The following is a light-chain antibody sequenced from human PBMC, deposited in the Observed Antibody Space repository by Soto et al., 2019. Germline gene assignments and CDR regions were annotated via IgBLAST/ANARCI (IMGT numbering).Light chain of an antibody. V-gene: IGLV2-14*01. J-gene: IGLJ2*01. Sequence: QSALTQPASVSGSPGQSITISCTGTSSDIGGYKYVSWYQQHPGKAPKLIIYEVTNRPSGVSDRFSGSKSGNTASLTISGLQAEDGADYYCSSYTIYSTLLLFGGGTKLTVL. CDR2: EVT. CDR3: SSYTIYSTLLL. CDR1: SSDIGGYKY.